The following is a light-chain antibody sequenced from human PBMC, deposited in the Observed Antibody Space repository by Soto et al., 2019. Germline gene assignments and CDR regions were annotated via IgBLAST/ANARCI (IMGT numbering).Light chain of an antibody. J-gene: IGKJ4*02. V-gene: IGKV3-11*01. CDR3: QQRSNWPLT. Sequence: EIVLTQSPATLSLSPGERATLSCRASQSVSSYLAWYQQKPGQAPRLLIYDASNRATGIPARFSRSGSGTDFNITISSLEPEDFAVYYCQQRSNWPLTFGGGTKVEIK. CDR1: QSVSSY. CDR2: DAS.